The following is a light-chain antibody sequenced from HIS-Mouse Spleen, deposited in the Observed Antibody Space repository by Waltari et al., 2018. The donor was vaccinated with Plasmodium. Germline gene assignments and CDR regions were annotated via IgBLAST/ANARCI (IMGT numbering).Light chain of an antibody. Sequence: EIVLTQSPGTLSLSPGERATLSCRASQSVSSSYLAWYQQKPGQAPRLLIYGASSRATGILDRFRGSGSGTDFTLTISRLEPEDFAVYYCQQYGSSPYTFGQGTKLEIK. V-gene: IGKV3-20*01. CDR3: QQYGSSPYT. CDR1: QSVSSSY. CDR2: GAS. J-gene: IGKJ2*01.